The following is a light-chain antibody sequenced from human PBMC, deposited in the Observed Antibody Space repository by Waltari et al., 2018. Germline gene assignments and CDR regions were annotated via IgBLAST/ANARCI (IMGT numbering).Light chain of an antibody. J-gene: IGLJ3*02. CDR2: DNT. CDR3: NSRDTTNDPHIL. CDR1: SLRNYY. Sequence: SSELTQDPAVSVALGQTVRITCQGDSLRNYYASWYQQKPGQAPILVVYDNTNRPSGIQDRFCCSHSGNTASLIITGAQAEDEADYYCNSRDTTNDPHILFGGGTKLTVL. V-gene: IGLV3-19*01.